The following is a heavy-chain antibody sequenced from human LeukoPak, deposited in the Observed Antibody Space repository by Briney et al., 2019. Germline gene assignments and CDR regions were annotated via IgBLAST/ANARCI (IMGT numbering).Heavy chain of an antibody. V-gene: IGHV3-7*01. D-gene: IGHD5-18*01. CDR3: ARDAWIQLWLGGFDP. J-gene: IGHJ5*02. CDR1: GFTVSSNY. Sequence: GGSLRLSCAASGFTVSSNYMSWVRQAPGKGLEWVANIKQDGSEKYYVDSVKGRFTISRDNAKNSPYLQMNSLRAEDTAVYYCARDAWIQLWLGGFDPWGQGTLVTVSS. CDR2: IKQDGSEK.